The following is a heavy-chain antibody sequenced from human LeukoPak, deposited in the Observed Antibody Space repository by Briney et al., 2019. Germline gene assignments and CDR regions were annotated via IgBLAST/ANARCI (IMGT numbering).Heavy chain of an antibody. CDR1: GFTFSNAW. Sequence: SGGSLRLSCAASGFTFSNAWMSWVRQATGEGLEWVGRIKSKTDGGTTDYAAPAKGRFTISRDDSKNTLYLQMNSLKTEDTAVYYCTAPVGRFGFYYYGMDVWGKGTPVTVSS. D-gene: IGHD3-10*01. J-gene: IGHJ6*04. CDR3: TAPVGRFGFYYYGMDV. CDR2: IKSKTDGGTT. V-gene: IGHV3-15*01.